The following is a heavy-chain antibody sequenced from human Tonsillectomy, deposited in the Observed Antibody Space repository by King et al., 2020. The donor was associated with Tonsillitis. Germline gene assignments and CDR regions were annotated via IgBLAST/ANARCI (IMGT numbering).Heavy chain of an antibody. Sequence: VQLVESGAEVKKPGASVKVSCKASGYTFTDFYVHWVRQAPGQGLEWMGWINPKNGGTNYAQKFQGRVTMTRDTSITTAYRELSRLRSDDTAVYYCARAWEKGRLGTRDFDYWGQGTLVTVSS. J-gene: IGHJ4*02. V-gene: IGHV1-2*02. CDR1: GYTFTDFY. D-gene: IGHD1-26*01. CDR2: INPKNGGT. CDR3: ARAWEKGRLGTRDFDY.